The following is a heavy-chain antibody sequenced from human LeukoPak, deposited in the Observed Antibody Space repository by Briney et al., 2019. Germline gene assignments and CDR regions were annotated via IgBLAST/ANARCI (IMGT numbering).Heavy chain of an antibody. CDR2: MNPNSGNT. J-gene: IGHJ5*02. CDR1: GYTFTSYD. D-gene: IGHD3-16*02. Sequence: ASVMVSCKASGYTFTSYDINWVRQATGQGLEWMGWMNPNSGNTGSAQRFQGRVTMTRDTSRSTAYMELSSLTSEDTAVYYCARGPLVRLPSSFDPWGQGTLVTVSS. CDR3: ARGPLVRLPSSFDP. V-gene: IGHV1-8*01.